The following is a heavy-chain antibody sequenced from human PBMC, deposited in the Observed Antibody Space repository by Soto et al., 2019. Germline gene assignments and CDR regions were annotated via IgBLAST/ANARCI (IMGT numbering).Heavy chain of an antibody. D-gene: IGHD4-17*01. Sequence: PGGSLRLSCAGTGFIFSDSAIHWVRQASGKGLEWVGRIKTKPDNYAIAYTASVKGRFTVSRDDAKQTAYLQMNSLRIDDTATYYCVRGQFHGDYGYFDFWGQGVLVTVSS. CDR2: IKTKPDNYAI. CDR1: GFIFSDSA. V-gene: IGHV3-73*01. CDR3: VRGQFHGDYGYFDF. J-gene: IGHJ4*02.